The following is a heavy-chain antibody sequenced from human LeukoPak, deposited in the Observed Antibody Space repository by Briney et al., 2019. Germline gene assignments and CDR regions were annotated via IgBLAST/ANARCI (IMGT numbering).Heavy chain of an antibody. Sequence: GGSLRLSCATSGFSFSSYAFYGIRQAPGKGLEWLTLISYDGNDKYYADSVKGRFSISRDNSKSMVFLQMNSLRPEDTAVYFCAVLTTLHIAVRPGDEYMDVWGKGTTVTVSS. V-gene: IGHV3-30*04. J-gene: IGHJ6*03. CDR1: GFSFSSYA. CDR3: AVLTTLHIAVRPGDEYMDV. CDR2: ISYDGNDK. D-gene: IGHD3-10*01.